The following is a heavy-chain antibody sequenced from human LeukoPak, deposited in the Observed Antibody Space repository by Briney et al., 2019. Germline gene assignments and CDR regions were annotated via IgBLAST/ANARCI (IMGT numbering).Heavy chain of an antibody. Sequence: GGSLRLSCAASGFTVSSYAMHWVRQAPGKGLEWVAVISYDGSNKYYADSVKGRFTISRDNSKNTLYLQMNSLRAEHTAVYYWAREYSSSRRASGDYWGQGTLVTVSS. CDR2: ISYDGSNK. J-gene: IGHJ4*02. D-gene: IGHD6-13*01. CDR3: AREYSSSRRASGDY. V-gene: IGHV3-30*04. CDR1: GFTVSSYA.